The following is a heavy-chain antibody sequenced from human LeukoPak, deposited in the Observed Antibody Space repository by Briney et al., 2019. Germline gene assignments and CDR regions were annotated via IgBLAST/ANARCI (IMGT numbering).Heavy chain of an antibody. Sequence: GGSLRLSCAASGFTFSSYAMSWVRQAPGKGLEWVSAISGSGGSTYYADSVKGRFTISRDNSKNTLYLQMNSLRAEDTAVYYCAKDAGKWELQYYFDYWGREPWSPSPQ. V-gene: IGHV3-23*01. D-gene: IGHD1-26*01. CDR2: ISGSGGST. CDR1: GFTFSSYA. J-gene: IGHJ4*02. CDR3: AKDAGKWELQYYFDY.